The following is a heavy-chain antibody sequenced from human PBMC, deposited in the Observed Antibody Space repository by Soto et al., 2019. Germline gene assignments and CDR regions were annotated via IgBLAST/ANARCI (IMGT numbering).Heavy chain of an antibody. D-gene: IGHD5-12*01. CDR2: IIPIFGTA. J-gene: IGHJ4*02. CDR3: AREGDGYKLVGY. CDR1: GGTFSSYA. Sequence: QVQLVQSGAEVKKPGSSVKVSCKASGGTFSSYAISWVRQAPGQGLEWMGGIIPIFGTANYAQKFQGRVTINADESTSTAYMELSSLRSEDTDVYYCAREGDGYKLVGYWGQGTLVTVSS. V-gene: IGHV1-69*12.